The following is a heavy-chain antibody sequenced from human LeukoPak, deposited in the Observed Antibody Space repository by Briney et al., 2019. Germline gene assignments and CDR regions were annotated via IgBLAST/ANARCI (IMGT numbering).Heavy chain of an antibody. CDR1: GFTFSSSA. V-gene: IGHV3-30-3*01. D-gene: IGHD6-19*01. CDR2: ISYDGSNK. J-gene: IGHJ4*02. Sequence: GRSLRLSCAASGFTFSSSAMHWVRQAPDKGLEWMAVISYDGSNKYYAGSVKGRFTISRDNSKNTLYLQMNSLRADGTAVYYCARDRDSSGWYEGFDYWGQGTLVTVSS. CDR3: ARDRDSSGWYEGFDY.